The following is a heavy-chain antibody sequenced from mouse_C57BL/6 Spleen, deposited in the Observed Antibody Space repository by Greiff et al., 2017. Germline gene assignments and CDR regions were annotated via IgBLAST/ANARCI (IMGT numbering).Heavy chain of an antibody. D-gene: IGHD2-1*01. J-gene: IGHJ1*03. Sequence: QVQLQQSGAELARPGASVKLSCKASGYTFTSYGISWVKQRTGQGLEWIGEIYPRSGNTYYNEKFKGKATLTADKSSSTAYMELRSLTSEDSAVYFCARGMIYYVNYWYFDVWGTGTTVTVSS. CDR2: IYPRSGNT. CDR1: GYTFTSYG. V-gene: IGHV1-81*01. CDR3: ARGMIYYVNYWYFDV.